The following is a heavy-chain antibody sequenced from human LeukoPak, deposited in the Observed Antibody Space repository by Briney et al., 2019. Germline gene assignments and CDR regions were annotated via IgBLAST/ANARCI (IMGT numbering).Heavy chain of an antibody. V-gene: IGHV3-11*06. CDR1: GFTFSDFY. CDR2: IGTNSRYT. Sequence: PGGSLRLSCAASGFTFSDFYMIWIRQAPGKGLEWISYIGTNSRYTNYADSVKGRFTISRDNSKNTLYLQMNSLRAEDTAVYYCARDRTPSVVRGLFDPWGQGTLVTVSS. J-gene: IGHJ5*02. CDR3: ARDRTPSVVRGLFDP. D-gene: IGHD3-10*01.